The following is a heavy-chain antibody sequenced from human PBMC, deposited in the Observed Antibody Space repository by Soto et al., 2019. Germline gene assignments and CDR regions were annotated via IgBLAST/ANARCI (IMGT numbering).Heavy chain of an antibody. CDR2: ISPNSGGT. CDR1: GYTFTGYY. J-gene: IGHJ4*02. Sequence: ASVKVSCKASGYTFTGYYIHWVRQAPGQGPEWIGEISPNSGGTKYAQRFQGRVTMTRDTSITTVYMELSNLSPDDTAVYYCGKGRSGDVGVFYWGQGTLVTVSS. V-gene: IGHV1-2*02. D-gene: IGHD1-26*01. CDR3: GKGRSGDVGVFY.